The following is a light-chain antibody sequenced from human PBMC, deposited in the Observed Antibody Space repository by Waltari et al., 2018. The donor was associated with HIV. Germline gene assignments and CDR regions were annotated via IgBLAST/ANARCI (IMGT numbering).Light chain of an antibody. J-gene: IGKJ1*01. Sequence: DIQMTQSPSTLSASVGDRVTITCRAIQSISSWLAWYQQKQGKAPKLLIYKASSLESGVPSKFSGSGSGTEFTLTISSLQPDDFATYYCQQYNNYPWTFGQGTKVEIK. CDR3: QQYNNYPWT. V-gene: IGKV1-5*03. CDR2: KAS. CDR1: QSISSW.